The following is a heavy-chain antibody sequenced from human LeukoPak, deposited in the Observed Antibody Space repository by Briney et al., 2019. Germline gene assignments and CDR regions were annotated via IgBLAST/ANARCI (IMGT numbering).Heavy chain of an antibody. V-gene: IGHV1-2*02. Sequence: ASVKVSCKASGYTFTGYYMHWVRQALGQGLEWMGWINPNSGGTNYAQTFQGRVTMTRDTSISTAYMELSRLRSDDTAVYYCARSARPREFFDYWGQGTLVTVSS. D-gene: IGHD6-6*01. CDR2: INPNSGGT. CDR3: ARSARPREFFDY. CDR1: GYTFTGYY. J-gene: IGHJ4*02.